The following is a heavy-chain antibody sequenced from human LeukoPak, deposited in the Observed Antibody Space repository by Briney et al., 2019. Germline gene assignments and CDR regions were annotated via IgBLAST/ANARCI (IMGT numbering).Heavy chain of an antibody. CDR2: MNPNSGNT. J-gene: IGHJ3*02. CDR1: GYTFTSYD. D-gene: IGHD3-22*01. CDR3: ARVDDSSGYSGIPVAFDI. V-gene: IGHV1-8*01. Sequence: GASVKVSCKASGYTFTSYDINWVRQATGQGLEWMGWMNPNSGNTGYAQKFQGRVTMTRNTSISTAYMELSSLRSEGTAVYCCARVDDSSGYSGIPVAFDIWGQGTMVTVSS.